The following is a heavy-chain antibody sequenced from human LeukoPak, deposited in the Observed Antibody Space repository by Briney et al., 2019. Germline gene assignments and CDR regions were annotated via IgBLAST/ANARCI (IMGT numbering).Heavy chain of an antibody. D-gene: IGHD6-13*01. CDR3: ARCLAAAGRTIPLDY. CDR1: GYTFTSYY. CDR2: INPSGGST. Sequence: GASVKVSCKASGYTFTSYYMHWVRQAPGQGLEWMGIINPSGGSTSYAQKFQGRVTMTRDTSTSTVYMELSSLRSEDTAVYYCARCLAAAGRTIPLDYWGQGTLVTVSS. J-gene: IGHJ4*02. V-gene: IGHV1-46*01.